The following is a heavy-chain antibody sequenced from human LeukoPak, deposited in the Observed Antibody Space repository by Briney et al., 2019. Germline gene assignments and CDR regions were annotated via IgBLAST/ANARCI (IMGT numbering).Heavy chain of an antibody. CDR3: AKDHINTYYDFCFGY. Sequence: PGGSLRLSCAASGFTFSSYAMSWVRQAPGKGLEWVSAISGSGGSTYYADSVKGRFTISRDNSKDTLYLQMNSLRAEDTAVYYCAKDHINTYYDFCFGYWGQGTLVTVSS. D-gene: IGHD3-3*01. V-gene: IGHV3-23*01. J-gene: IGHJ4*02. CDR1: GFTFSSYA. CDR2: ISGSGGST.